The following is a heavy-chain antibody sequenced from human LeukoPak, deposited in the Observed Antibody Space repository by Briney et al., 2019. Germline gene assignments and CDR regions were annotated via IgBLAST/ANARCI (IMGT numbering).Heavy chain of an antibody. D-gene: IGHD1-26*01. CDR1: GFTFSSNG. CDR3: ARMTGSSADY. CDR2: IWYDGSKK. J-gene: IGHJ4*02. Sequence: GGSLRLSCAASGFTFSSNGMYWVRQAPGKGLEWVSLIWYDGSKKYYVDSVKGRFTISRDNSKNTLYLQMDSLRAEDTAVYYCARMTGSSADYWGQGTLVTVSS. V-gene: IGHV3-33*07.